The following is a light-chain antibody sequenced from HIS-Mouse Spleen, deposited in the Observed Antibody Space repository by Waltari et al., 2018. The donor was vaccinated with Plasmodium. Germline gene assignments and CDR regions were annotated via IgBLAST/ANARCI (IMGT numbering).Light chain of an antibody. Sequence: QTVVTQEPSFSVSPGGTVTLTCGLSSGSVSTSYYPSWYQQTPGPAPRTLIYSTNTRSSGVPDRFSGSILGNKAALTITGAQADDESDYYCVLYMGSGNRVFGGGTKLTVL. V-gene: IGLV8-61*01. CDR2: STN. CDR1: SGSVSTSYY. J-gene: IGLJ2*01. CDR3: VLYMGSGNRV.